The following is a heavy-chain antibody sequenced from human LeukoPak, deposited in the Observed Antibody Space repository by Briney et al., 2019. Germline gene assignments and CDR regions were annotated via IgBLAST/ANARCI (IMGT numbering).Heavy chain of an antibody. D-gene: IGHD3-22*01. V-gene: IGHV4-4*02. CDR2: IYHSGSP. CDR1: GGSISSNNW. Sequence: SETLSLTCAVSGGSISSNNWWGWVRPPPGKGLEWIGEIYHSGSPNYNPSLKSRVTISVDKSRNHFSLNLSSVTAADTAVYYCARKTMIVVVNWFDPWGQGTLVTVSS. J-gene: IGHJ5*02. CDR3: ARKTMIVVVNWFDP.